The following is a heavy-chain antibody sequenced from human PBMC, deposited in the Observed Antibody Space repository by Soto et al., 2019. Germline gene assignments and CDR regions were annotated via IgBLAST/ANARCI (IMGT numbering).Heavy chain of an antibody. Sequence: EVYLVESGGGVVRPGGSLRLSCAASGFGFDEYAMSWVRQGPGKGLEWVSGINRHGDSTGYADSVKGRFTISRDNAKNFLYLQMNGLRAEDTAFYYCARDHRWGYEYGDYGDSWGQGTLVTVSS. D-gene: IGHD4-17*01. CDR2: INRHGDST. CDR3: ARDHRWGYEYGDYGDS. V-gene: IGHV3-20*04. CDR1: GFGFDEYA. J-gene: IGHJ4*02.